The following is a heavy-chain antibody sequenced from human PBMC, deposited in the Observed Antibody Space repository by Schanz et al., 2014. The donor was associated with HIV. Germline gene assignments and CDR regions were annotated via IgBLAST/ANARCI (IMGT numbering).Heavy chain of an antibody. J-gene: IGHJ4*02. Sequence: QVDLVESGGGVVQPGRSLRLSCAGSGFSFDTFGIHWVRQAPGKGLEWVALIYYDGTNKYYTDSVKGRFTISRDNSKNTLYLQMTTLRTEDTAVYYCAKPEYDSRGNSQSHFDYWGQGTLVTVSS. CDR1: GFSFDTFG. V-gene: IGHV3-30*18. CDR3: AKPEYDSRGNSQSHFDY. CDR2: IYYDGTNK. D-gene: IGHD3-22*01.